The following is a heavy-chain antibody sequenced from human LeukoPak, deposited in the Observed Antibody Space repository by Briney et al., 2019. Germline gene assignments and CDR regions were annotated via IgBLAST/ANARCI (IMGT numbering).Heavy chain of an antibody. CDR1: GGSISSGGYS. CDR2: IYHSGST. D-gene: IGHD3-3*01. V-gene: IGHV4-30-2*01. J-gene: IGHJ4*02. CDR3: ARGRITIFGVVTIWDY. Sequence: PSQTLFLTCAVSGGSISSGGYSWSWIRQPPGKGLEWIGYIYHSGSTYYNPSLKSRVTISVDTSKNQFSLKLSSVTAADTAVYYCARGRITIFGVVTIWDYWGQGTLVTVSS.